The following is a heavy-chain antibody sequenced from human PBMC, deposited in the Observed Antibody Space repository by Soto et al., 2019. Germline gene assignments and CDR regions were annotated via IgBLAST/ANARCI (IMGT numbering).Heavy chain of an antibody. CDR1: GVSISSYY. Sequence: SETLSHTCPVSGVSISSYYWTWIRQPPGKGLEWIGYIYYRGSTNYNPSLKSRVTISVDTSKNQFSLKLSSVTAADTAVYYCARAGRGYCSGGSCYSGLHGMDVWGQGTTVTVSS. D-gene: IGHD2-15*01. CDR2: IYYRGST. V-gene: IGHV4-59*12. J-gene: IGHJ6*02. CDR3: ARAGRGYCSGGSCYSGLHGMDV.